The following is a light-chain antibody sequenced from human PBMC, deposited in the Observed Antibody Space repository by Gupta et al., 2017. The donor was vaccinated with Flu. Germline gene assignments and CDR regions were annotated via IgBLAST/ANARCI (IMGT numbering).Light chain of an antibody. J-gene: IGLJ3*02. CDR3: QVWDTASDHWL. CDR2: DDD. CDR1: NIGSET. V-gene: IGLV3-21*02. Sequence: GQTASIACGGNNIGSETVHWYQQKPGQAPVLVLYDDDFRPSGIPERFSGSNSGNTATLTIRRVEAGEEADYYCQVWDTASDHWLFGAGTTLTVV.